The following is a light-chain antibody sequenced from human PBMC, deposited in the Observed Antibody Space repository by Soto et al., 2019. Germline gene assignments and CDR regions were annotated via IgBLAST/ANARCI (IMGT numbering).Light chain of an antibody. J-gene: IGKJ1*01. CDR1: QSVPSTY. CDR2: GTS. V-gene: IGKV3-20*01. CDR3: QQFGNSPWT. Sequence: VLSQSPGRLSLSPGETATLSCRASQSVPSTYFAWYQQKSSQPPRLLISGTSNRATGIPGRFSGSGSGRDFTLTISRLEPEDFAVYFCQQFGNSPWTFGQGTKVDIK.